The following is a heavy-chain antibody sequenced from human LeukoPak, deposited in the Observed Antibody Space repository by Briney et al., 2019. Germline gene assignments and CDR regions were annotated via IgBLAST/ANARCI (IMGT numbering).Heavy chain of an antibody. Sequence: SETLSLTCTVSGDSISGYYWSWIRQSPGKGLEWMGNIYDGGSTNYNPSLMSRVTISVDTSKNQLSLSPKSVTAADTALYYCARRIVDSGYDCLDYWGQGTPVTVSS. J-gene: IGHJ4*02. D-gene: IGHD5-12*01. CDR3: ARRIVDSGYDCLDY. V-gene: IGHV4-59*01. CDR1: GDSISGYY. CDR2: IYDGGST.